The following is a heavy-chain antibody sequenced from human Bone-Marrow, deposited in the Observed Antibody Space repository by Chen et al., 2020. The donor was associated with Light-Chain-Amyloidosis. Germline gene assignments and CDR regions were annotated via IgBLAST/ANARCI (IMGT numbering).Heavy chain of an antibody. J-gene: IGHJ4*02. CDR1: GFTFGNYA. Sequence: EVQLVESGGGLVQSGMSLKLSCAASGFTFGNYAMSWVRRAPGKGLEWVSTLSGSGGTTYYAASVRGRFTISRDNFQNTLYLQMNSLRAEDTAVYYCAKDPRYGSGSYWGYYFDFWGQGALVTVSS. CDR2: LSGSGGTT. D-gene: IGHD3-10*01. V-gene: IGHV3-23*04. CDR3: AKDPRYGSGSYWGYYFDF.